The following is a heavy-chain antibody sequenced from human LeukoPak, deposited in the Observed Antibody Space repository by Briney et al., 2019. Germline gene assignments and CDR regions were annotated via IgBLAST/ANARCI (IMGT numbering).Heavy chain of an antibody. CDR2: IKEDGTET. CDR1: GFMFSSNW. D-gene: IGHD5-24*01. V-gene: IGHV3-7*03. J-gene: IGHJ4*02. Sequence: GGSLRLSSAASGFMFSSNWMSWVRLAPGKGLEWVANIKEDGTETYYVDSVKGRFTISRDNAKNSLYLQMNSLRVEDTAVYYCAKEGRSLQTYWGQGTLVTVSS. CDR3: AKEGRSLQTY.